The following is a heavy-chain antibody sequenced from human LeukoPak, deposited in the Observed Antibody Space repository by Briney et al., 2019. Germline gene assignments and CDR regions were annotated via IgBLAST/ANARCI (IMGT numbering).Heavy chain of an antibody. CDR2: ICCSGGST. CDR1: GFTFSNYA. V-gene: IGHV3-23*01. D-gene: IGHD6-19*01. J-gene: IGHJ5*02. Sequence: GGSLRLSCAASGFTFSNYAMSWVRQAPGKGLEWVAAICCSGGSTYYADPVKGRFTISRDNSKNKLYLQMNSLSAEDTAVYYCAKGAGYSSGWYRLGWFDPWGEGTLVTVSS. CDR3: AKGAGYSSGWYRLGWFDP.